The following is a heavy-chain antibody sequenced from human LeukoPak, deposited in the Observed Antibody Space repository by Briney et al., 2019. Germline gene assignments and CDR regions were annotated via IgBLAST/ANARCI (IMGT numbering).Heavy chain of an antibody. CDR1: GFTFWSYW. D-gene: IGHD5-12*01. CDR2: IKHDGSEQ. J-gene: IGHJ4*02. Sequence: GGSLRLSCAASGFTFWSYWMTWVRQAPGKGLEWVANIKHDGSEQYYVDSVKGRFTISRDNAKNTLYLQMNSLRAEDTAVYYCAKGGGYDFYVDYWGQGTLVTVSS. CDR3: AKGGGYDFYVDY. V-gene: IGHV3-7*03.